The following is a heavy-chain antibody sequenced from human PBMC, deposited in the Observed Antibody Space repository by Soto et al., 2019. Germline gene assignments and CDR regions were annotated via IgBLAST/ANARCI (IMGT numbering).Heavy chain of an antibody. V-gene: IGHV1-18*01. D-gene: IGHD3-16*02. CDR1: GYTFTSYG. CDR3: ARDHDYIWGSYRYGNWFDP. Sequence: QVQLVQSGAEVKKPGASVKVSCKASGYTFTSYGISWVRQAPGQGLEWMGWISAYNGNTNYAHKLQGRVTMTTDTSTSTAYMELRSLRSDDTAVYYCARDHDYIWGSYRYGNWFDPWGQGTLVTVSS. CDR2: ISAYNGNT. J-gene: IGHJ5*02.